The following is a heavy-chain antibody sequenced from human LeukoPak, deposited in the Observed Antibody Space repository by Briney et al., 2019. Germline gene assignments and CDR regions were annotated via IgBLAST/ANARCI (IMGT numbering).Heavy chain of an antibody. Sequence: PGGSLRLSCAASGFTFSSYSMHWVRQAPGKGLEWVAVIWYDGSNKYYADSVKGRFTISRDNSKNTLYLQMNSLRAEDTAVYYCARDPLYCSSTSCQNLYYYYYYGMDVWGQGTTVTVSS. J-gene: IGHJ6*02. D-gene: IGHD2-2*01. CDR3: ARDPLYCSSTSCQNLYYYYYYGMDV. CDR2: IWYDGSNK. V-gene: IGHV3-33*01. CDR1: GFTFSSYS.